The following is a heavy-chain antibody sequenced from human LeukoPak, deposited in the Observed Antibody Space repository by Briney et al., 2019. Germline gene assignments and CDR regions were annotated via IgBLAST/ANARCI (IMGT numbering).Heavy chain of an antibody. V-gene: IGHV3-23*01. D-gene: IGHD1-1*01. CDR3: AKDASNYFWYFDL. CDR1: GFIFSTYA. J-gene: IGHJ2*01. CDR2: ISGSGDTT. Sequence: GGSLRLSCAGSGFIFSTYAMTWVRQAPGKGLEWVSGISGSGDTTYYADSVKGRFTISRDNSKNTLYLQMSSLRAEDMAVYYCAKDASNYFWYFDLWGRGTLVTVSS.